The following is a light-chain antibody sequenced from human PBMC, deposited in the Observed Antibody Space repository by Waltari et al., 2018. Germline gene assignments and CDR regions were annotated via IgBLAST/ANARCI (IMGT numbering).Light chain of an antibody. CDR2: GNS. CDR1: SSNTGAGYD. J-gene: IGLJ2*01. CDR3: QSYDSSLSGSI. Sequence: QSGLTQPPSVSGAPGQRVTISCTGSSSNTGAGYDVHWYQLLPGTAPKLLIYGNSNRPSGVPDRFSCSKSGTSASLAITGLQAEDEADYYCQSYDSSLSGSIFGGGTKLTVL. V-gene: IGLV1-40*01.